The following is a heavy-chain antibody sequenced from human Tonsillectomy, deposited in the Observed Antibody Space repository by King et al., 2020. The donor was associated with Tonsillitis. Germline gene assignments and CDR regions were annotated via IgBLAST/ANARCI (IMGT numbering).Heavy chain of an antibody. CDR3: ARGLSVARGHRYHYGMDV. D-gene: IGHD3-10*01. Sequence: QLQESGSGLVKPSQTLSLTCAVSGGSISSGGYSWSWIRQPPGKGLEWIGYIYHSGSTYYNPSLKSRVTISVDRSKNQFSLKLSSVTAADTAVYYCARGLSVARGHRYHYGMDVWRPATTATVSS. V-gene: IGHV4-30-2*01. CDR1: GGSISSGGYS. CDR2: IYHSGST. J-gene: IGHJ6*02.